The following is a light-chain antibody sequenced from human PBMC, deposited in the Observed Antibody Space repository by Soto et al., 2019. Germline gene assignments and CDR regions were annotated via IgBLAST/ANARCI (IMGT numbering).Light chain of an antibody. CDR2: GAS. J-gene: IGKJ1*01. Sequence: EIVMTQSPATLSVSPGERATLSCRASQSVRSNLAWHQQKPGQAPRLLIYGASNRATGIPDRFSGSGSGTDFTLTISRLEPEDFAVYYCQQYGSSGTFGQGTKVDIK. CDR1: QSVRSN. CDR3: QQYGSSGT. V-gene: IGKV3-20*01.